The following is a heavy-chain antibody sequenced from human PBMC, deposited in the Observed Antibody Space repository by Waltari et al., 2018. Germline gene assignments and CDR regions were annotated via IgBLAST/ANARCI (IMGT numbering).Heavy chain of an antibody. V-gene: IGHV3-48*01. J-gene: IGHJ4*02. CDR3: ARLPVIAAGPDY. CDR2: ISSSSTTI. D-gene: IGHD6-13*01. CDR1: GFTFSDCS. Sequence: EVQLVESGGGWVQPGGSLRLSCAASGFTFSDCSMNWVRQAPGKGLDGVAYISSSSTTIDYADSVKGRFTISRDKSKNSLYLQMNSLRAEDTAVYYCARLPVIAAGPDYWGQGTLVTVSS.